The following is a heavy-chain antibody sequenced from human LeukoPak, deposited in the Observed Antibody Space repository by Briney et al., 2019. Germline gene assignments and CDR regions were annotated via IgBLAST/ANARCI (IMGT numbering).Heavy chain of an antibody. CDR3: TTDRYYFDP. J-gene: IGHJ5*02. D-gene: IGHD3-22*01. CDR1: GLTFTTAW. Sequence: PGGSLRLSCTASGLTFTTAWMSWVRQAPGKGLEWVGRIKSNNDGGTADFGAPVKDRFTMSRDDSRNTFCLQMNSLRTDDTAVYYCTTDRYYFDPWGQGTLVTVSS. CDR2: IKSNNDGGTA. V-gene: IGHV3-15*01.